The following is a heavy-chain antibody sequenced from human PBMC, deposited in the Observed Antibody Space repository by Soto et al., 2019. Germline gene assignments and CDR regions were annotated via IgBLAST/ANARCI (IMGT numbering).Heavy chain of an antibody. D-gene: IGHD1-26*01. J-gene: IGHJ4*02. V-gene: IGHV1-18*01. Sequence: QVQLVQSGAEVKKPGASVKVSCKASGYTFTSYGISWVRQAPGQGREWMGWISAYNGNTNYAQRLQGRVTMTTDTSKSTAYMVLGRLRSDDTAVYYWGRDPGGGWELLPFDYWGQGTLVTVSS. CDR3: GRDPGGGWELLPFDY. CDR2: ISAYNGNT. CDR1: GYTFTSYG.